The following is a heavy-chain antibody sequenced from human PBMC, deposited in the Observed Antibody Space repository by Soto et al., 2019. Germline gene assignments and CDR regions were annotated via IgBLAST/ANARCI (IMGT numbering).Heavy chain of an antibody. D-gene: IGHD3-9*01. CDR3: ARAYYGLLTGYYTDY. CDR2: ISGDGVTT. Sequence: EVQLVESGGDLVQRGGSLRLSCAASGFPFSSYWMHRVRHTPGKGLDWVARISGDGVTTYYADSVTGRFTVSRDNAKNTLSLQISGLRAEDTAVYYCARAYYGLLTGYYTDYWGQGTLVSVSS. V-gene: IGHV3-74*01. CDR1: GFPFSSYW. J-gene: IGHJ4*02.